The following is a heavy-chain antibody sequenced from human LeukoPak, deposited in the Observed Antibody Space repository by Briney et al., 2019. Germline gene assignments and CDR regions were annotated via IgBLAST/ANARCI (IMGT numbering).Heavy chain of an antibody. CDR3: ARNDILTGYYKGNFGY. Sequence: GGSLRLSCAASGFTFSSYAMHWVRQAPGKGLEWVAVISYDGSNKYYADSVKGRFTISRDNSKNTLYLQMNSLRAEDTAVYYCARNDILTGYYKGNFGYWGQGTLVTVSS. CDR1: GFTFSSYA. V-gene: IGHV3-30*04. J-gene: IGHJ4*02. D-gene: IGHD3-9*01. CDR2: ISYDGSNK.